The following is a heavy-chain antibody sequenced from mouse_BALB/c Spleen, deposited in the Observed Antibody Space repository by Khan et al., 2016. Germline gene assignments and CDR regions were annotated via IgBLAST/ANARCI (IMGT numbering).Heavy chain of an antibody. CDR3: ARASYYDGSSCSRVVH. Sequence: QVQLQQSGAELVKPGASVKMSCKTSGYTFTSYNMHWVKQTPGQGLEWIGAIYPGNGDTSYNQKFKGKATLTADKSSSTAYMQISSLTSEVSAVSYCARASYYDGSSCSRVVHWGQGTLVTVSA. CDR2: IYPGNGDT. D-gene: IGHD1-1*01. CDR1: GYTFTSYN. J-gene: IGHJ3*01. V-gene: IGHV1-12*01.